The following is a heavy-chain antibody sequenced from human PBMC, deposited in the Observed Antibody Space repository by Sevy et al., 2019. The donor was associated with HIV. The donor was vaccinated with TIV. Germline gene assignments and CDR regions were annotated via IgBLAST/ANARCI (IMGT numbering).Heavy chain of an antibody. V-gene: IGHV3-48*02. CDR2: ISSSSSTI. D-gene: IGHD6-25*01. Sequence: GGSLRLSCAASGFTFSSYNMNWVRQAPGKGLEWVSYISSSSSTIYYAYSVKGRFTISRDNAKNSLYLQMNSLRDEDTAVYYWARGFIGAAYYYGMDVWGQGTTVTVSS. CDR1: GFTFSSYN. CDR3: ARGFIGAAYYYGMDV. J-gene: IGHJ6*02.